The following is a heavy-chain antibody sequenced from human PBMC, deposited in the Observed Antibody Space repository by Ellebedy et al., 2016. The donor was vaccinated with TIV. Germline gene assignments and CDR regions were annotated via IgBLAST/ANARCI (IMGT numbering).Heavy chain of an antibody. CDR3: ARDLRRDGYNYPLDY. CDR1: GYTFTSYG. Sequence: AASVKVSCKASGYTFTSYGISWVRQAPGQGLEWMGWISAYNGNTNYAQKLQGRVTMTTDTSTSTAYMELSSLRSEDTAVYYCARDLRRDGYNYPLDYWGQGTLVTVSS. CDR2: ISAYNGNT. D-gene: IGHD5-24*01. J-gene: IGHJ4*02. V-gene: IGHV1-18*04.